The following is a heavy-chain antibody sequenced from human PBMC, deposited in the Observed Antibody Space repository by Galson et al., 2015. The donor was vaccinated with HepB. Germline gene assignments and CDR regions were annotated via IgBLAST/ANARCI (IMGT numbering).Heavy chain of an antibody. J-gene: IGHJ4*02. Sequence: SVKVSCKVSGYTLTELSMHWVRQAPGKGLEWMGGFDPEDGETIYAQKFQGRVTMTEDTSTDTAYMELSSLRSEDTAVYYCATPSGLSLRYFDWFTFDYWGQGTLVTVSS. V-gene: IGHV1-24*01. CDR3: ATPSGLSLRYFDWFTFDY. CDR1: GYTLTELS. D-gene: IGHD3-9*01. CDR2: FDPEDGET.